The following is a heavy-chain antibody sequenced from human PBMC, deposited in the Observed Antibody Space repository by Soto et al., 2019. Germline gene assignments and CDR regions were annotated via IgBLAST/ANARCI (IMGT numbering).Heavy chain of an antibody. D-gene: IGHD6-6*01. CDR2: ISGNGGST. V-gene: IGHV3-23*01. Sequence: EVQLLESGGGLVQPGGSLRLSCGASGFTFSVYAMTWVRQAPGKGLEWVSAISGNGGSTYYADSVKGRFTISRDNSKSTPHLQMNSLRVEDTAVYYCAKDRTFGPPLVRFDSWGQGTLVTVSS. J-gene: IGHJ4*02. CDR3: AKDRTFGPPLVRFDS. CDR1: GFTFSVYA.